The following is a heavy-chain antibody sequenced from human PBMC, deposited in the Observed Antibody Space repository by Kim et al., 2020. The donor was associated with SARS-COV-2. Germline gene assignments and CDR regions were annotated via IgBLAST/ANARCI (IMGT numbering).Heavy chain of an antibody. V-gene: IGHV3-7*01. CDR3: ARDLGNWNYGINYYYYGMDV. CDR2: IKQDGSEK. Sequence: GGSLRLSCAASGFTFSSYWMSWVRQAPGKGLEWVANIKQDGSEKYYVDSVKGRFTISRDNAKNSLYLQMNSLRAEDTAVYYCARDLGNWNYGINYYYYGMDVWGQGTTVTVSS. CDR1: GFTFSSYW. D-gene: IGHD1-7*01. J-gene: IGHJ6*02.